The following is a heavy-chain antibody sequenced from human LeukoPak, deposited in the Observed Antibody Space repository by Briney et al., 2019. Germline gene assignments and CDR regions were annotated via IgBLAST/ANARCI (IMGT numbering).Heavy chain of an antibody. J-gene: IGHJ4*02. CDR1: GFTFSSYG. CDR2: ISGSGGST. Sequence: PGRSLRLSCAASGFTFSSYGMHWVRQAPGKGLEWVSAISGSGGSTYYADSVKGRFTISRDNSKNTLYLQMNSLRAEDTAVYYCAKDRYQLGMGVFDYWGQGTLVTVSS. D-gene: IGHD2-2*01. V-gene: IGHV3-23*01. CDR3: AKDRYQLGMGVFDY.